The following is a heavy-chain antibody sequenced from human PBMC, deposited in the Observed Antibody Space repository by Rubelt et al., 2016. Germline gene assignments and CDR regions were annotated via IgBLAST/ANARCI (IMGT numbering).Heavy chain of an antibody. J-gene: IGHJ5*02. D-gene: IGHD6-13*01. Sequence: QVQLQQWGAGLLKPSETLSLPCAVYGGSFSGYYCSWIRQPPGKGLEWIGEINHSGSTNNNPSLRSRVTRSVGRAKNQFYLELSFVTAADTAVYYCARGLARAAAAPRRLWFDPWGQGTLVTVSS. V-gene: IGHV4-34*01. CDR1: GGSFSGYY. CDR2: INHSGST. CDR3: ARGLARAAAAPRRLWFDP.